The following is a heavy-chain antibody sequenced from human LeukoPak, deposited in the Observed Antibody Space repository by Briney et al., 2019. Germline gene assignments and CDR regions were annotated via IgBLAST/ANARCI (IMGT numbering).Heavy chain of an antibody. V-gene: IGHV3-23*01. CDR1: GFTLSSYW. D-gene: IGHD6-19*01. Sequence: GGSLRLSCAASGFTLSSYWMSWVRQAPGKGLEWVSAISGSGSSTYYAASVKGRFTISRDNSKNTLYLQMNSLRAEDTAVYYCAKDRSSSGWYVDAFDIWGQGTMVTVSS. CDR3: AKDRSSSGWYVDAFDI. CDR2: ISGSGSST. J-gene: IGHJ3*02.